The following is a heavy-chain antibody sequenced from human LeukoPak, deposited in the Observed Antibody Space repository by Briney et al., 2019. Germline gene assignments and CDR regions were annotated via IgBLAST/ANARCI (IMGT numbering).Heavy chain of an antibody. CDR3: ARDDSSGYYGVASYYYMDV. CDR2: INPNSGGT. V-gene: IGHV1-2*02. Sequence: ASVKVSCKASGYTFAGSDIHWVRRAPGQGREWMGWINPNSGGTNYAQKFQGRVTMTRDTSISTAYMELSRLRSDDTAVYYCARDDSSGYYGVASYYYMDVWGKGTTVTVSS. J-gene: IGHJ6*03. CDR1: GYTFAGSD. D-gene: IGHD3-22*01.